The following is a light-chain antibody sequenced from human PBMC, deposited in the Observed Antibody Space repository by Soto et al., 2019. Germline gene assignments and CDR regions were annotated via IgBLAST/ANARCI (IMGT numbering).Light chain of an antibody. V-gene: IGKV1-5*01. CDR3: QQDDNVHHYG. CDR1: QSISSW. Sequence: DIPMIHSPSTLSASVGDRVTITCRASQSISSWLAWYQQKPGKAPKLLIYDASNLETGVPSRFSGSRSGTDFTFTTAHPQPDAIATYCCQQDDNVHHYGFGRGTKV. CDR2: DAS. J-gene: IGKJ4*01.